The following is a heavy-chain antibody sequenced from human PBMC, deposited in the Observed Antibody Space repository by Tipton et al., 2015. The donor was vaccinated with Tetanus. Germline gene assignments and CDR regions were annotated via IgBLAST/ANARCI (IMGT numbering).Heavy chain of an antibody. J-gene: IGHJ3*02. Sequence: SLRLSCAASGFTFSSYGMHWVRQAPGKGLEWVAVISYDGSNKYYADSVKGRFTISRDNSKNTLYLQMNSLRAEDTAVYYCAKYGPPNTAMVIYGFGDAFDIWGQGTMVTVSS. V-gene: IGHV3-30*18. CDR1: GFTFSSYG. D-gene: IGHD5-18*01. CDR2: ISYDGSNK. CDR3: AKYGPPNTAMVIYGFGDAFDI.